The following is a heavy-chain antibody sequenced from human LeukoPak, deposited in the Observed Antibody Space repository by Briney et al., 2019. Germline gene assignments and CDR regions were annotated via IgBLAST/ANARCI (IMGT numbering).Heavy chain of an antibody. D-gene: IGHD1-26*01. CDR1: GYTFTSYA. CDR2: INAGNGNT. J-gene: IGHJ4*02. CDR3: ARVYPAVVGATLGLDY. V-gene: IGHV1-3*01. Sequence: ASVKVSCKASGYTFTSYAMHWVRQAPGQRLEWMGWINAGNGNTKYSQKFQGRVTITRDTSASTAYMELSSLRSEDTAVYYCARVYPAVVGATLGLDYWGQGTLVTVSS.